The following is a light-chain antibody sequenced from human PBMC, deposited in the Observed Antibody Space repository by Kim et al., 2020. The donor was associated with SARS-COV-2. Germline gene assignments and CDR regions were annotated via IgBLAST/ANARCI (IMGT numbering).Light chain of an antibody. V-gene: IGKV3-20*01. CDR2: DSS. CDR1: QSVSSSY. CDR3: QQNDKSPYT. Sequence: EIVLTQFPATVSLSPGERATLSCRASQSVSSSYLAWYQQQPGQAPSLLIYDSSTRATGIPDRFSGRGSGTDFPLTISRLQPEDLAVYYCQQNDKSPYTFGQGTKLEIK. J-gene: IGKJ2*01.